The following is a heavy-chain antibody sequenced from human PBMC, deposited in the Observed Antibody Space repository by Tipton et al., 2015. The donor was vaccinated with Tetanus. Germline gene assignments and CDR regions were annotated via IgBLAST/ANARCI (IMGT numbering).Heavy chain of an antibody. CDR1: GYTFTSYA. J-gene: IGHJ3*02. V-gene: IGHV7-4-1*02. Sequence: QLVQSGAEVEKPGASVKVSCKASGYTFTSYAMNWVRQAPGQGLEWMGWINTNTGNPTYAQGFTGRFVFSLDTSVSTAYLQISSLKAEDTAVYYCARGPIAAAGTSDAFDIWGQGTMVTVSS. CDR3: ARGPIAAAGTSDAFDI. CDR2: INTNTGNP. D-gene: IGHD6-13*01.